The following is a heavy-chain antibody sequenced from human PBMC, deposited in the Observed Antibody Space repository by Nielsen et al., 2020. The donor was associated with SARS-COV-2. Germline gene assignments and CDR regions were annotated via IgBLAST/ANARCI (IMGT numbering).Heavy chain of an antibody. Sequence: SETLSLTCTVSRGSISSGGYYWSWIRQHPGKGMEWIGYIYYSGSTNYNPSLKTPVTTSVDKSKNQFSLNRTSVTAADTAVYYCASPVLFDGHYYFDSWGRGTLVTVSS. CDR1: RGSISSGGYY. D-gene: IGHD5-24*01. J-gene: IGHJ4*02. V-gene: IGHV4-31*01. CDR2: IYYSGST. CDR3: ASPVLFDGHYYFDS.